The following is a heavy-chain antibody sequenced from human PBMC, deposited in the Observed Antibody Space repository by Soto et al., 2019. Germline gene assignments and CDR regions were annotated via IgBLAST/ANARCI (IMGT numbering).Heavy chain of an antibody. D-gene: IGHD1-1*01. V-gene: IGHV3-74*01. CDR2: INSDGSST. CDR1: GFTFSSYG. J-gene: IGHJ6*03. Sequence: GGSMRLSCAASGFTFSSYGMHWVRQAPGKGLVWVSRINSDGSSTSYADSVKGRFTISRDNAKNTLYLQMNSLRAEDTAVYYCARDRGTGTTYYYYYMDVWGKGTTVTVSS. CDR3: ARDRGTGTTYYYYYMDV.